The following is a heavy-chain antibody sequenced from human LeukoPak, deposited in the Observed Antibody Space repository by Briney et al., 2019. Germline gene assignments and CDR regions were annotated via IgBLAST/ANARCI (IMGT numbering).Heavy chain of an antibody. J-gene: IGHJ3*02. CDR2: IYHSGST. V-gene: IGHV4-38-2*02. D-gene: IGHD3-10*01. CDR1: GYSISSGYY. Sequence: SETLSLTCTVSGYSISSGYYWGWIRQPPGKGLEWIGSIYHSGSTYYNPSLKSRVTISVDTSKNQFSLKLSSVTAADTAVYYCAKQLWSGAFDIWGQGTMVTVSS. CDR3: AKQLWSGAFDI.